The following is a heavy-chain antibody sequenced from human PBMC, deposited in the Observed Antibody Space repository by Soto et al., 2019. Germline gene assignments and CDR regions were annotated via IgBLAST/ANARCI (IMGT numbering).Heavy chain of an antibody. Sequence: GGSLRLSCAASGFTVSSNYMSWVRQAPGKGLEWVSVIYSGGSTYYADSVKGRFTISRDNSKNTLYLQMNSLRAEDTAVYYCARATPHGVVPAASNAFDIWGQGTMVTVSS. D-gene: IGHD2-2*01. V-gene: IGHV3-53*01. CDR1: GFTVSSNY. CDR2: IYSGGST. J-gene: IGHJ3*02. CDR3: ARATPHGVVPAASNAFDI.